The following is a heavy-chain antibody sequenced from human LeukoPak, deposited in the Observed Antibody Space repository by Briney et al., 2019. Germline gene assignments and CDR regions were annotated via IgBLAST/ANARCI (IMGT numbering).Heavy chain of an antibody. V-gene: IGHV1-8*01. Sequence: ASVKVSCKASGYTFTSYDINWVRQATGQGLEWMGWMNPNSGNTGYAQKFQGRVTMTRNTSINTAYMELGSLRSEDTAVYYCARPYYYDSSGDAFDIWGQETMVTVSS. CDR3: ARPYYYDSSGDAFDI. CDR2: MNPNSGNT. CDR1: GYTFTSYD. D-gene: IGHD3-22*01. J-gene: IGHJ3*02.